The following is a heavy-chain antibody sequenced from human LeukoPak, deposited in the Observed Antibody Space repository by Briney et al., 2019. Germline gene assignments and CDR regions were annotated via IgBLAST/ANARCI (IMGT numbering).Heavy chain of an antibody. V-gene: IGHV3-21*01. J-gene: IGHJ6*02. D-gene: IGHD3-22*01. Sequence: GSLRLSCAASGFTFSTYSMNWVRQAPGKGLEWVSSISSSSSYIYYADSVKGRFAISRDNAKNSLYLQMNSLRAEDTAVYYCARGSSGYKPYGMDVWGQGTTVTVSS. CDR1: GFTFSTYS. CDR3: ARGSSGYKPYGMDV. CDR2: ISSSSSYI.